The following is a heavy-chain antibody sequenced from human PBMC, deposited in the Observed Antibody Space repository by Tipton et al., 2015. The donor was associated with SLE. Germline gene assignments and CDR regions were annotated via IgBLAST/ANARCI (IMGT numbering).Heavy chain of an antibody. CDR3: ARAYWGGDSYYRD. V-gene: IGHV3-48*03. CDR1: GFSFNSDE. Sequence: GSLRLSCAASGFSFNSDEMNWVRQAPGKGLEWISYISNSGSTMYYADSVKGRFTISRDNAKNSLYLQMNSLRIEDTAVYYCARAYWGGDSYYRDWGQGTLVTVSS. CDR2: ISNSGSTM. J-gene: IGHJ4*02. D-gene: IGHD2-21*01.